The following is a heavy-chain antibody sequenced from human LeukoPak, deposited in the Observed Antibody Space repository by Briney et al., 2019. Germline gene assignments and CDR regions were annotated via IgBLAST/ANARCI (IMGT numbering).Heavy chain of an antibody. CDR2: IYSGGST. J-gene: IGHJ4*02. V-gene: IGHV3-53*01. CDR3: ARDRIRGPEVD. Sequence: GGSLRLSCAASGFTFSDHYMDWVRQAPGKGLEWVSVIYSGGSTYYADSVKGRFTISRDNSKNTLYLQMNSLRAEDTAVYYCARDRIRGPEVDWGQGTLVTVSS. CDR1: GFTFSDHY. D-gene: IGHD2-2*01.